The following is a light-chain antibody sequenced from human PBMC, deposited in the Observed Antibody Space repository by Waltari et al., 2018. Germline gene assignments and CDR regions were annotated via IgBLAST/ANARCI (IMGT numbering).Light chain of an antibody. Sequence: QSALTQPASVYGSPGQSITIPCTGTSSDVGSYTLVSCYQQHPGKAPQLMIYEGSKRPSGVSNRFSGSKSGNTASLTISGLQAEDEADYYCCSYAGSSTYWVFGGGTKLTVL. CDR2: EGS. CDR1: SSDVGSYTL. J-gene: IGLJ3*02. V-gene: IGLV2-23*01. CDR3: CSYAGSSTYWV.